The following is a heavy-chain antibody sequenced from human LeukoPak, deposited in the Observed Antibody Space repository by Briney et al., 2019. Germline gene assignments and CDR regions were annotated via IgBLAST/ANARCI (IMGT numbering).Heavy chain of an antibody. V-gene: IGHV3-23*01. D-gene: IGHD3-22*01. CDR3: AKEGGYDSSGYLYYFDY. CDR2: ISGSGGST. J-gene: IGHJ4*02. CDR1: GFTFSSYA. Sequence: GGSLRLSCAASGFTFSSYAMSWVHQAPGKGLEWVSAISGSGGSTYYADSVKGRFTISRDNSKNTLYLQLNSLRAEDTAVYYCAKEGGYDSSGYLYYFDYWGQGTLVTVSS.